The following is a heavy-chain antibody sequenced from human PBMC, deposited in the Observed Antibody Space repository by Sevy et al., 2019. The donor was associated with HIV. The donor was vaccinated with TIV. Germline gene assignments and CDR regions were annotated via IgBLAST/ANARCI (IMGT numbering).Heavy chain of an antibody. D-gene: IGHD3-10*01. V-gene: IGHV3-9*01. J-gene: IGHJ4*02. Sequence: GGSLRLSCAASGFTFDDYAMHWVRQAPGKGLEWVSGISWNSGSIGYADSVKGRFTISRDNAKNSLYLQMNSLRAEDTALYYCAKDSSLYYCGSGSYETGFDYWGQGTLVTVSS. CDR2: ISWNSGSI. CDR3: AKDSSLYYCGSGSYETGFDY. CDR1: GFTFDDYA.